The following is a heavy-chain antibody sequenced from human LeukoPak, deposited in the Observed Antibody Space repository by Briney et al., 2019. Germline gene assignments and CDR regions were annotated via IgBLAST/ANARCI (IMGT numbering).Heavy chain of an antibody. Sequence: PSETLSLTCTVSGGSISSTNSYWGWLRQPPGKGLEWIGTIYYSRSTYYNPSLRSRVTISVDTSKNRFSLKMSSVTASDTAVYYCARPGAWCSLDYWGHGTLVTVSS. D-gene: IGHD2-8*02. V-gene: IGHV4-39*01. CDR2: IYYSRST. CDR1: GGSISSTNSY. CDR3: ARPGAWCSLDY. J-gene: IGHJ4*01.